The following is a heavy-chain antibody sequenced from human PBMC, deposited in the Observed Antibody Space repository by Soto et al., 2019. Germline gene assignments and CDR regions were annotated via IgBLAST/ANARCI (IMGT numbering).Heavy chain of an antibody. D-gene: IGHD7-27*01. CDR2: IYWDDDK. V-gene: IGHV2-5*02. Sequence: QITLKESGPTLVKPTQTLTLTCTFSGFSLSTSGVGVGWIRQPPGNALEWLALIYWDDDKRYSPSLKSRHTITKDTSKNQVVLTMTNMDPVDTATYYCAHSLIPNWGSRGAFDYWGQGTLVTVSS. CDR1: GFSLSTSGVG. J-gene: IGHJ4*02. CDR3: AHSLIPNWGSRGAFDY.